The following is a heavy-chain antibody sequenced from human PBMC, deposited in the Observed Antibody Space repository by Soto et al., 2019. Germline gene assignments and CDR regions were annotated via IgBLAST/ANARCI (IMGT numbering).Heavy chain of an antibody. D-gene: IGHD6-6*01. J-gene: IGHJ5*02. V-gene: IGHV1-46*03. CDR1: GYTFITYF. Sequence: ASVKVSCKASGYTFITYFMHWVRQAPGQGLEWMGAINPSRGTTTYAQKFQDRVTMTRDTSASTVNMELSSLRSEDTAIYYCARSYISSSYWFDPWGQGTLVTVSS. CDR2: INPSRGTT. CDR3: ARSYISSSYWFDP.